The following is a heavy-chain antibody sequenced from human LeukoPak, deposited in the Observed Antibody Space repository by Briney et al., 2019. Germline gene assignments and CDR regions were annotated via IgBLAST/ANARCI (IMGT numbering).Heavy chain of an antibody. CDR1: GDSVSSNSAA. V-gene: IGHV6-1*01. Sequence: SQTLSLTCAISGDSVSSNSAAWNWIRQSPSRGLECLGRTYYMSNSYNDYAVAVKSRITINPDTSKNQFSLQLNSVTPEDTAVYYCARSPTSITGTTGPSYYYYMDVWGKGTTVTVSS. D-gene: IGHD1-7*01. J-gene: IGHJ6*03. CDR2: TYYMSNSYN. CDR3: ARSPTSITGTTGPSYYYYMDV.